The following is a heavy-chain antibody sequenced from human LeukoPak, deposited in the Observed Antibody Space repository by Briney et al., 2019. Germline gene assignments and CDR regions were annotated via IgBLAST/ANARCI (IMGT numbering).Heavy chain of an antibody. CDR2: ISDYNGNT. D-gene: IGHD6-13*01. Sequence: ASVKVSCKASGYTFRNYAITWVRQAPGQGLERMGWISDYNGNTNYAQKFQGRVTMTTDTSTSTAYMELRSLRSDDTAVYYCARDKRHSSSWYYYYYYMDVWGKGTTVTVSS. CDR3: ARDKRHSSSWYYYYYYMDV. CDR1: GYTFRNYA. J-gene: IGHJ6*03. V-gene: IGHV1-18*01.